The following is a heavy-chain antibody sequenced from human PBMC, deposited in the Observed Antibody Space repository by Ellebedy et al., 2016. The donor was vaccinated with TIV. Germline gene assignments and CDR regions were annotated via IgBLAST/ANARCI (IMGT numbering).Heavy chain of an antibody. V-gene: IGHV3-15*01. J-gene: IGHJ4*02. CDR3: VVEGFGIDS. D-gene: IGHD3-10*01. Sequence: GGSLRLSXAASGFTFSNAWMSWVRQAPGKGLEWVGRLKSIIDGGATDYAAPVKGRFTLSRDDSKNTLYLQMNSLKIEDTGVYYCVVEGFGIDSWGQGTLVTVSS. CDR1: GFTFSNAW. CDR2: LKSIIDGGAT.